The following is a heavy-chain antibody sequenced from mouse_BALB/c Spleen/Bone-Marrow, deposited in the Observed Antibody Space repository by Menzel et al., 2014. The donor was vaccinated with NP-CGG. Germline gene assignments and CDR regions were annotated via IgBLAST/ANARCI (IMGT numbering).Heavy chain of an antibody. Sequence: VKLVESGPQLVRPGASVKISCKASGYSFTSYWMRWVRQRPGQGLEWIGMIDPSDSETRLNQKFKDKATLTVDKSSSTAYMQLSSPTSEDSAVYYCARGFGMDYWGQGTSVTVSS. V-gene: IGHV1S126*01. J-gene: IGHJ4*01. CDR1: GYSFTSYW. CDR2: IDPSDSET. CDR3: ARGFGMDY.